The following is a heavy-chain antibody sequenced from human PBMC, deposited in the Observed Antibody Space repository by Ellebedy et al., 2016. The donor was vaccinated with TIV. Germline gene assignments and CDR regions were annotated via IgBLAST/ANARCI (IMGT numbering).Heavy chain of an antibody. CDR2: IYDSGST. CDR3: ASQRGVWGGLGYFDY. D-gene: IGHD2-21*02. CDR1: GGSISSGGYS. V-gene: IGHV4-31*03. Sequence: SETLSLTXTVSGGSISSGGYSWSWIRHHPGKGLEWIGYIYDSGSTYYNPSLKSRVTISIDTSKNQFSLKLSSVTAADTAAYYCASQRGVWGGLGYFDYWGQGTLVTVPS. J-gene: IGHJ4*02.